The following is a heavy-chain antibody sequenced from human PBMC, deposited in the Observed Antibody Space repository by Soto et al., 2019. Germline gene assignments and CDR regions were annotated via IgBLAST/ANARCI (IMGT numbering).Heavy chain of an antibody. D-gene: IGHD3-22*01. Sequence: QITLKESGPTLVKPTQTLTLTCTFSGFSLSTSGVGVGWIRQPPGKALEWLALIYWDDDKRYSPSLKSRLTITKDTSKNQVVLTMTNMDPVDTATYYCARTNYYHSSGYYYPWYFDLWGRGTLVTVSS. V-gene: IGHV2-5*02. J-gene: IGHJ2*01. CDR3: ARTNYYHSSGYYYPWYFDL. CDR2: IYWDDDK. CDR1: GFSLSTSGVG.